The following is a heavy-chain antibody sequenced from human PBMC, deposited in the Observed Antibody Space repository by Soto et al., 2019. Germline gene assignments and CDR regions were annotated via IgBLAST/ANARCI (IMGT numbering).Heavy chain of an antibody. D-gene: IGHD6-13*01. Sequence: QVQLVQSGAEVKKPGASVKVSCTASGYTFTHYAIHWVRHAPGQRLEWMGFINAGSGNTNYSQTFQGRLTFTKDTSASTASMALRRLRSEDTAIYYCARGLAADGAWGQGTLVTVSS. CDR2: INAGSGNT. J-gene: IGHJ5*02. V-gene: IGHV1-3*01. CDR1: GYTFTHYA. CDR3: ARGLAADGA.